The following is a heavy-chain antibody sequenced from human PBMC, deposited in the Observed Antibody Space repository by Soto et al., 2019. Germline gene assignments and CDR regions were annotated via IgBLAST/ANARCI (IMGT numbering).Heavy chain of an antibody. V-gene: IGHV4-39*01. CDR1: GGSISSSSYY. CDR2: IYYSGST. J-gene: IGHJ6*03. CDR3: ASPRIAAAGTYYYYYMDV. Sequence: SETLSLTCTVSGGSISSSSYYWGWIRQPPGKGLEWIGSIYYSGSTSYNPSLKSRVTISVDTSKNQFSLKLSSVTAADTAVYYCASPRIAAAGTYYYYYMDVWGKGTTVTVS. D-gene: IGHD6-13*01.